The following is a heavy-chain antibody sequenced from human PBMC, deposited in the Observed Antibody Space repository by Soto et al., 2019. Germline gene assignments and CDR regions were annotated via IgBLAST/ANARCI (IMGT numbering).Heavy chain of an antibody. D-gene: IGHD6-19*01. CDR3: ARDLRLSSGWTPYGMDV. CDR1: GFTFSSYS. Sequence: LRLSCAASGFTFSSYSMNWVRQAPGKGLEWVSSISSSSSYIYYADSVKGRFTISRDNAKNSLYLQMNSLRAEDMAVYYCARDLRLSSGWTPYGMDVWGQGTTVTVSS. V-gene: IGHV3-21*01. J-gene: IGHJ6*02. CDR2: ISSSSSYI.